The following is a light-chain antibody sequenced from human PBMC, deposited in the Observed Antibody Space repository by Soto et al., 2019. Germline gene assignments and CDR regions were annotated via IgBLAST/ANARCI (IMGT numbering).Light chain of an antibody. V-gene: IGKV3-15*01. Sequence: EIVMTQSPATLSVSPGERATLFCRASQSVRSNFLAWYQQKPGQAPRLLIYGASTRATGVPARFSGSGSGIEFTLTISSLQSEDFAVYYCQQYSAWPLTFGGGTKVEIK. CDR3: QQYSAWPLT. CDR1: QSVRSN. CDR2: GAS. J-gene: IGKJ4*01.